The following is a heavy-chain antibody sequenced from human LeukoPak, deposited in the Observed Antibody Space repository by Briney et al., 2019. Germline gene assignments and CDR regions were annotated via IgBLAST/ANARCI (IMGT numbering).Heavy chain of an antibody. CDR2: TYYRSKWYN. CDR1: GDSVSSNSAA. D-gene: IGHD1-26*01. Sequence: SQTLSLTCAISGDSVSSNSAAWNWIRQSPSRGLEWLGRTYYRSKWYNDYAVSVKSRITINPDTSKNQFSLQLNSVTPEDTAVYYCARDIRVVGEGTGLFDPWGQGTLVTVSS. J-gene: IGHJ5*02. V-gene: IGHV6-1*01. CDR3: ARDIRVVGEGTGLFDP.